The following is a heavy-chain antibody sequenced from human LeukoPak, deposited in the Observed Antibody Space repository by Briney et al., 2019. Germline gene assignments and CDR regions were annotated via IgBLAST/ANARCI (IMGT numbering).Heavy chain of an antibody. D-gene: IGHD5-18*01. J-gene: IGHJ5*02. V-gene: IGHV4-34*01. Sequence: SETLSLTCAVYGGSFSGYYWSWIRQPPGKGLEWIGEINHSGSTNYNPSLKSRVTISVDTSKNQFSLKLSSVTAADTAVYYCARELGGYSYGYAYHWGQGTLVTVSS. CDR3: ARELGGYSYGYAYH. CDR2: INHSGST. CDR1: GGSFSGYY.